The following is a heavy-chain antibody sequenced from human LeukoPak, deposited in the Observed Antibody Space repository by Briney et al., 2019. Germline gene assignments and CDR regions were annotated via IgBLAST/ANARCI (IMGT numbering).Heavy chain of an antibody. J-gene: IGHJ4*02. V-gene: IGHV3-30-3*02. CDR2: ISYDGSNK. D-gene: IGHD3-22*01. CDR3: AKTDEGYYYDSRPLDY. CDR1: GFTFSSYA. Sequence: PGGTLRLSCAASGFTFSSYAMHWVRQAPGKGLEWVAVISYDGSNKYYADSVKGRFTISRDNSKNTLYLQMNSLRAEDTAVYYCAKTDEGYYYDSRPLDYWGQGTLVTVSS.